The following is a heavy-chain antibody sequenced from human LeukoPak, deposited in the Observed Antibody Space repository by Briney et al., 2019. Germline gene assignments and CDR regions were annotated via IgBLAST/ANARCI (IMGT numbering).Heavy chain of an antibody. J-gene: IGHJ4*02. CDR2: IWYDGSNT. V-gene: IGHV3-33*06. CDR1: GFTFRNHG. Sequence: GGSLRLSCAASGFTFRNHGMHWVRQAPGKGLEWVAVIWYDGSNTYYADSVKGRFTISRDNSKNTLYLQMNSLRAEDTAVYYCAKHIPVAAAGNYFDYWGQGTLVTVSS. CDR3: AKHIPVAAAGNYFDY. D-gene: IGHD6-13*01.